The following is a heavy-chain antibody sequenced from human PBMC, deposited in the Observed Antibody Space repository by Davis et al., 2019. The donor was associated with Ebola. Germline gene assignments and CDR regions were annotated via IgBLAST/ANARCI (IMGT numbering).Heavy chain of an antibody. CDR1: GGSISSYY. J-gene: IGHJ6*02. CDR2: IYYSGST. V-gene: IGHV4-59*12. CDR3: ARGRAFYYYYGMDV. Sequence: SETLSLTCTVSGGSISSYYWSWIRQPPGKGLEWIGYIYYSGSTNYNPSLKSRVTISVDTSKNQFSLKLSSVTAADTAVYYCARGRAFYYYYGMDVWGQGTTATVSS. D-gene: IGHD3-16*01.